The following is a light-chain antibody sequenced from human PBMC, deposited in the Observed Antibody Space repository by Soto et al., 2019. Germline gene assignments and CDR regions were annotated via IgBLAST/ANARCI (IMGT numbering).Light chain of an antibody. J-gene: IGKJ2*01. Sequence: EIVMTQSPATLSVSPGERATLSCRASQSVSSNLAWYQQKPGQAPTLLIYGASTRATGIPARFSGSGSGTEFTLTLSSLQSEDFAVYYCQQYKNWPPYTFGQGTKLEIK. CDR3: QQYKNWPPYT. V-gene: IGKV3-15*01. CDR1: QSVSSN. CDR2: GAS.